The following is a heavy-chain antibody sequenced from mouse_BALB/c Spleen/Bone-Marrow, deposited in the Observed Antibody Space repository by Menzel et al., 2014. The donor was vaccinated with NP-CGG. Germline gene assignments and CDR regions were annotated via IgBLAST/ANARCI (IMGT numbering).Heavy chain of an antibody. CDR3: ARPQFISGRYYAMDY. CDR2: IYPGSGNT. D-gene: IGHD1-2*01. CDR1: GYAFTNYW. Sequence: QVQLQQSGAELVRPGTSVKISCKAPGYAFTNYWLDWVKQRPGHGLEWIGDIYPGSGNTYFNEKFKGKATLTADKSSSTAYMQLSSLTSEDSAVYFCARPQFISGRYYAMDYWGQGTSVTVSS. V-gene: IGHV1-63*02. J-gene: IGHJ4*01.